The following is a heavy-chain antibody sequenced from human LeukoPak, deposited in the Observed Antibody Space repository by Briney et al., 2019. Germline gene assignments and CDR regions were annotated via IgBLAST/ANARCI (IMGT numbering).Heavy chain of an antibody. CDR1: GFSFSSSA. D-gene: IGHD3-10*01. J-gene: IGHJ4*02. CDR2: ITESGGST. Sequence: QPEGSLRLSCAASGFSFSSSAMSWVRQAPGKGLEWVSAITESGGSTYYADSVKGRFTISRDNSKNTLYLQMNSLRAEDTAVYYCAKLLWFGAYYFDYWGQGTLVTVSS. V-gene: IGHV3-23*01. CDR3: AKLLWFGAYYFDY.